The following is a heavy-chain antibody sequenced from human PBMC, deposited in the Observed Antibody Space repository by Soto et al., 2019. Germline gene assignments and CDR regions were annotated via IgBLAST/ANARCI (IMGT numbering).Heavy chain of an antibody. D-gene: IGHD1-20*01. CDR3: ARLRIAANNYKWFDP. CDR1: GAALNSGNYY. Sequence: SETLSLTCIVSGAALNSGNYYWSWIRQVPGKGLEWIGHIYVTGAVDYNPSLRDRITISQDTSERQFSLNLRLVTAADTAVYYCARLRIAANNYKWFDPWGQGPLVTVSS. J-gene: IGHJ5*02. V-gene: IGHV4-31*03. CDR2: IYVTGAV.